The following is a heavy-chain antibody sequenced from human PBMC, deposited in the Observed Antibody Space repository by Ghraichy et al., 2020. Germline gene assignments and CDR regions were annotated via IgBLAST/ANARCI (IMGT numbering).Heavy chain of an antibody. CDR1: GGSFSGYY. V-gene: IGHV4-34*01. J-gene: IGHJ5*02. CDR2: INHSGST. D-gene: IGHD5-18*01. Sequence: SETLSLTFAVYGGSFSGYYWSWIRQPPGKGLEWIGEINHSGSTNYNPSLKSRVTISVDTSKNQFSLKLSSVTAADTAVYYCARGQWDTAMAQYNWFDPWGQGTLVTVSS. CDR3: ARGQWDTAMAQYNWFDP.